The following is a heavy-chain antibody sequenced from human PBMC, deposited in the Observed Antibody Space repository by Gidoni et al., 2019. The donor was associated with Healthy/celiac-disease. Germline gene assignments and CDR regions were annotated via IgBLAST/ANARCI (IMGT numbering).Heavy chain of an antibody. V-gene: IGHV3-21*01. J-gene: IGHJ4*02. CDR1: GFSFSSYS. CDR2: ISRSSSYI. CDR3: ARGAMVQGVIGWRPFDY. D-gene: IGHD3-10*01. Sequence: EVQLVESGGGLVKPGGSLRLSCAASGFSFSSYSMNGVRQAPGKGREWVSSISRSSSYIYYADSVKGRFTISRDNAKNSLYLQMNSLRAEDTAVYYCARGAMVQGVIGWRPFDYWGQGTLVTVSS.